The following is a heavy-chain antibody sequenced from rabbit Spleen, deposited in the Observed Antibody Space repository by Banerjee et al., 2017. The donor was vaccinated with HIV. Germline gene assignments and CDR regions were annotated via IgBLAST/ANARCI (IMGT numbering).Heavy chain of an antibody. Sequence: QLKETGGGLVQPGGSLKLSCKASGFDFSGYGVSWVRQAPGKGLEWIGYIDPVFGSTCCGGGRSARSPSPRHNAQNTLYLQLNSLTAADTATYFCVRDRANIGGDYGPYYFDLWGPGTLVTVS. CDR2: IDPVFGST. D-gene: IGHD2-1*01. CDR3: VRDRANIGGDYGPYYFDL. V-gene: IGHV1S7*01. CDR1: GFDFSGYG. J-gene: IGHJ4*01.